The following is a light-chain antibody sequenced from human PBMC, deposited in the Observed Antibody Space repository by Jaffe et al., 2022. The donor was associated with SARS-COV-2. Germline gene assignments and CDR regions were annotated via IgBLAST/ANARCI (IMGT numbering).Light chain of an antibody. CDR2: GAS. CDR1: ENIRGH. CDR3: QHYDNWPVT. V-gene: IGKV3-15*01. J-gene: IGKJ4*01. Sequence: EKVLTQSPATLSVSPGDRVTLSCRASENIRGHLAWHQLKPGQAPRLLIYGASTRATGIPARFSGTGSGTEFTLTISSLQSEDFAVYYCQHYDNWPVTFGGGTKVEIK.